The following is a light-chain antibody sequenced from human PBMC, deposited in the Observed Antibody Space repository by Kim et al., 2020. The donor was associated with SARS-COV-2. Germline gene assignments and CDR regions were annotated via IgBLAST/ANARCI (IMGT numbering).Light chain of an antibody. CDR2: AAS. CDR3: QNYDSAPWT. V-gene: IGKV1-27*01. CDR1: QGISSF. J-gene: IGKJ1*01. Sequence: GDRVTITCRASQGISSFLGWYQQKPGEVPQLLIYAASTLQVGVPSRFSGSGSGTDFTLTISSLQAEDVATYYCQNYDSAPWTFGQGTKVDIK.